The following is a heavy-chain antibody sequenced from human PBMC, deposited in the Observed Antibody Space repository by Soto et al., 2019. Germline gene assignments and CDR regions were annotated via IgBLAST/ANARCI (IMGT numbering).Heavy chain of an antibody. J-gene: IGHJ4*02. CDR3: ARQADHYGGNSFGY. CDR2: IYNGDSDT. Sequence: XESLVVCRKGAGYSFSTYWHGGVRQMPGKGLEWVGIIYNGDSDTRFSPSFQGQVTISVDMSISTAYLQWSSLKASDTAMYYCARQADHYGGNSFGYWGQGTLVTVSS. CDR1: GYSFSTYW. D-gene: IGHD3-10*01. V-gene: IGHV5-51*01.